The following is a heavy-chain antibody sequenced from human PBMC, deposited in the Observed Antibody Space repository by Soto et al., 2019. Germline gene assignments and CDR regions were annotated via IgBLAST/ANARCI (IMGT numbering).Heavy chain of an antibody. Sequence: EVQLVESGGGLVRPGGSLRLSCAASGFTFRSYEMNWVRQAPGQGLEWVAYITSGGDTLYYADSVKGRITISRDNAKNSLFLQMNSLRAEDTAVYYCATHSGYDRDYWGQGTLVTVSS. D-gene: IGHD5-12*01. J-gene: IGHJ4*02. CDR1: GFTFRSYE. CDR3: ATHSGYDRDY. CDR2: ITSGGDTL. V-gene: IGHV3-48*03.